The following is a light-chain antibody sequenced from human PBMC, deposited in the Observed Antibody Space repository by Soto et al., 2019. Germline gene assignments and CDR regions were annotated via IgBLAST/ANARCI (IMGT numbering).Light chain of an antibody. Sequence: DIRLTQSPSSLSASVGDRVTISCRASQSISSYLHWYQQKPGEAPKLLIYAASTLQSGVPSRFSGSGSGADFTLTISTLQPDDVGFYYCQQSFSSPKWTFGQGTKVEI. CDR1: QSISSY. CDR2: AAS. CDR3: QQSFSSPKWT. J-gene: IGKJ1*01. V-gene: IGKV1-39*01.